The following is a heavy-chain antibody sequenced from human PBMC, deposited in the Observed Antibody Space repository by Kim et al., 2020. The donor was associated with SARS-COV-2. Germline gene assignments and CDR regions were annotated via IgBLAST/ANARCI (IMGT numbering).Heavy chain of an antibody. CDR1: GYTFTSYG. D-gene: IGHD6-13*01. J-gene: IGHJ6*02. CDR3: ARDFFPAGRYYYYGMDV. Sequence: ASVKVSCKASGYTFTSYGISWVRQAPGQGLEWMGWISAYNGNTNYAQKLQGRVTMTTDTSTSTAYMELRSLRSDDTAVYYCARDFFPAGRYYYYGMDVWGQGTTVTVSS. V-gene: IGHV1-18*01. CDR2: ISAYNGNT.